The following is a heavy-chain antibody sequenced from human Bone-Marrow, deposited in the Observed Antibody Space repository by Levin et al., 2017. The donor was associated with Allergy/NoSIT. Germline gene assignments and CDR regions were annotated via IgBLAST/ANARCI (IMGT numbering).Heavy chain of an antibody. CDR3: AKDADYGNAGPWGGN. CDR2: ISYDGNNN. CDR1: GFTFTSYG. J-gene: IGHJ4*02. D-gene: IGHD4-11*01. Sequence: LSLTCAASGFTFTSYGMHWVRQAPGKGLEWVAVISYDGNNNYYADSVKGRFTISRDNSKNTLYLQMNSLRSEDTAVYYCAKDADYGNAGPWGGNRGQGTLVTVSS. V-gene: IGHV3-30*18.